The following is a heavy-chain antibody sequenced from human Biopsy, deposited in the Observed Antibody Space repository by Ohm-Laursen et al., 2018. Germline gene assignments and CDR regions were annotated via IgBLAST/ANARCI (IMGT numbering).Heavy chain of an antibody. CDR1: GGSISSYY. J-gene: IGHJ2*01. CDR2: IYYTGST. D-gene: IGHD1-26*01. V-gene: IGHV4-59*08. CDR3: ARHAPSYSGSYWRYFDL. Sequence: GTLSLTCTVSGGSISSYYWSWIRQPPGKGLEWIGYIYYTGSTNYNPSLKSRFTISVDMSMNHLSLRLTSVTAADTAVYYCARHAPSYSGSYWRYFDLWGRGTLVTVSS.